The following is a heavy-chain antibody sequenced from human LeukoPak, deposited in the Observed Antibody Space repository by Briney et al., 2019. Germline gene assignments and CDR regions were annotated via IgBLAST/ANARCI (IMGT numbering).Heavy chain of an antibody. CDR2: ICYSGST. D-gene: IGHD5-18*01. CDR1: GGSISSSSYC. CDR3: ARGGDRGYTY. Sequence: SETLSLTCTVSGGSISSSSYCWGWIRQPPGKGLEWIGSICYSGSTFYNPSLKSRVTLSVDTSKNQFSLKLSSVTAADTAVYYCARGGDRGYTYWGQGTLVTVSS. V-gene: IGHV4-39*01. J-gene: IGHJ4*02.